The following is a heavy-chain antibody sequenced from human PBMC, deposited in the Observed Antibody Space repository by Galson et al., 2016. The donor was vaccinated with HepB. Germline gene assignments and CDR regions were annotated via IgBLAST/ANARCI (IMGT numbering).Heavy chain of an antibody. J-gene: IGHJ3*01. Sequence: SLRLSCAASEFTFSNYAMNWVRQAPGKGLQWISFISGSGGRTYYADAARGRFTISRDNSKNILYLELNSLRAEDTAIYYCAKRAEKEEAGRGDDAFDVWGPGTMVTVSS. CDR1: EFTFSNYA. CDR3: AKRAEKEEAGRGDDAFDV. CDR2: ISGSGGRT. D-gene: IGHD6-13*01. V-gene: IGHV3-23*01.